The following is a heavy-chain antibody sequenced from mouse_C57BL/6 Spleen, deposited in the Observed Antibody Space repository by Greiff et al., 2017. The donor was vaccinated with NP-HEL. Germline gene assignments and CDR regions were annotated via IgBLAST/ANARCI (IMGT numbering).Heavy chain of an antibody. CDR2: IYPGDGDT. J-gene: IGHJ1*03. D-gene: IGHD2-5*01. V-gene: IGHV1-80*01. Sequence: VQLVESGAELVKPGASVKISCKASGYAFSSYWMNWVKQRPGKGLAWIGQIYPGDGDTNYNGKFKGKATLTADKSSSTAYMQLSSLTSEDSAVYFCARSCLYYSNFLWYFDVWGTGTTVTVSS. CDR1: GYAFSSYW. CDR3: ARSCLYYSNFLWYFDV.